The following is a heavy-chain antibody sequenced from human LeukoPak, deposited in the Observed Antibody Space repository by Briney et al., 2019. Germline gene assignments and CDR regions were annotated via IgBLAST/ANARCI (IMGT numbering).Heavy chain of an antibody. CDR1: GYRFTAYY. Sequence: ASVKVSCKASGYRFTAYYIHWVRQAPGQGLEWLGCINPKNGVANYTQKFQGRVTMTTDMSITTGYMDVSRLKSDDTAVYFCARAGYDYGDSGDFWGQGTLVTVSS. D-gene: IGHD4-17*01. V-gene: IGHV1-2*02. J-gene: IGHJ4*02. CDR2: INPKNGVA. CDR3: ARAGYDYGDSGDF.